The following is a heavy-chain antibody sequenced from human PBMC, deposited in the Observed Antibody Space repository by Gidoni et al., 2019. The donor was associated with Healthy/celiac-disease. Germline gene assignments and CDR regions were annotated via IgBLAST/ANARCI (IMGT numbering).Heavy chain of an antibody. J-gene: IGHJ6*02. Sequence: QVQLQQWGAGLLKPSATLSLTCPVYGGSFSGYYWSWIRQPPGKGLEWIGEINHSGSTNYNPSLKSRVTISVDTSKNQFSLKLSSVTAADTAVYYCARGAAGYHGMDVWGQGTTVTVSS. CDR1: GGSFSGYY. D-gene: IGHD6-25*01. V-gene: IGHV4-34*01. CDR2: INHSGST. CDR3: ARGAAGYHGMDV.